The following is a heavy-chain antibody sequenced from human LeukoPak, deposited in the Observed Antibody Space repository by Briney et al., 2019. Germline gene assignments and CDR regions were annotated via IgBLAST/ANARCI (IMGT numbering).Heavy chain of an antibody. D-gene: IGHD6-25*01. Sequence: GGSQRLSCAASGFTFSSYAMSWVRQAPGKGLEWVAIIWYDGSNKYYTDSVKGRFTISRDNSKNTMYLQMNSLRAEDTAVYYCARAGSDAFDIWGQGTMVTVSS. J-gene: IGHJ3*02. V-gene: IGHV3-33*08. CDR3: ARAGSDAFDI. CDR1: GFTFSSYA. CDR2: IWYDGSNK.